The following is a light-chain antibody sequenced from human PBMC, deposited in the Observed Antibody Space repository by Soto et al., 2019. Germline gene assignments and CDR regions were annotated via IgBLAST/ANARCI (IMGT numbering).Light chain of an antibody. Sequence: QSALTQPRSVSGSPGQSVTISCTGTSSDVGGYKFVSWYQQHPGKAPKFMIYEVSKRPSGVPDRFSGSKSGNTAFLTISGLQAEDEADYTSVFGTGTKVTVL. CDR1: SSDVGGYKF. CDR2: EVS. J-gene: IGLJ1*01. V-gene: IGLV2-11*01. CDR3: V.